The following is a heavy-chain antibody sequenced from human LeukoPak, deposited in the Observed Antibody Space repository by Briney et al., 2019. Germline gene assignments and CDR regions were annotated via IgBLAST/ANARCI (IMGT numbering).Heavy chain of an antibody. J-gene: IGHJ5*02. CDR2: ISYDGSNK. V-gene: IGHV3-30*04. CDR1: GFTFSFHA. CDR3: ARGSPATVTTFTPFDP. D-gene: IGHD4-17*01. Sequence: PGGSLRLSCAASGFTFSFHAMHWVRQAPGKGLEWVAVISYDGSNKYYADSVKGRFTISRDNSKNTLFLQMNSLRTDDTAVYYCARGSPATVTTFTPFDPWGQGTLVTVSS.